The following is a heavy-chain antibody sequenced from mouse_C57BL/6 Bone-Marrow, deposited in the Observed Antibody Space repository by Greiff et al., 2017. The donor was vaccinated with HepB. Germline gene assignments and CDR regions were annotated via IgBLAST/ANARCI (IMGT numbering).Heavy chain of an antibody. V-gene: IGHV2-6-1*01. Sequence: QVQLKQSGPGLVAPSQSLSITCTVSGFSLTSYGVHWVRQPPGKGLEWLVVIWSDGSTTYNSALKSRLSISKDNSKSQVFLKMNSLQTDDTAMYYCARHGGRYYYGSSYAMDYWGQGTSVTVSS. CDR1: GFSLTSYG. CDR3: ARHGGRYYYGSSYAMDY. J-gene: IGHJ4*01. CDR2: IWSDGST. D-gene: IGHD1-1*01.